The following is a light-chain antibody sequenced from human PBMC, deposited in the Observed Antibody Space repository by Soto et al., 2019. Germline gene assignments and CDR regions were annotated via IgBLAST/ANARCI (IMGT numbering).Light chain of an antibody. J-gene: IGKJ1*01. Sequence: DIVLTQSPDSLAVSLGERATLSCKSSQTVLNRSKNKNYLAWYQQKPGQPPKMLIYWSSTRQSGVPDRFSGSGSWTDFTLTISGLQSEDVAVYYCHQYNTSPQTFGQGTTVEIK. V-gene: IGKV4-1*01. CDR2: WSS. CDR3: HQYNTSPQT. CDR1: QTVLNRSKNKNY.